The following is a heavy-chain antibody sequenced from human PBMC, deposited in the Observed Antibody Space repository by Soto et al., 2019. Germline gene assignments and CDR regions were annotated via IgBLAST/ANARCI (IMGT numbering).Heavy chain of an antibody. CDR3: ARERRYYGSGSYPYYYYGMDF. J-gene: IGHJ6*02. CDR2: ISAYNGNT. V-gene: IGHV1-18*01. Sequence: ASVKVSCKASGYTFTSYGISWVRQAPGQGLEWMGWISAYNGNTNYAQKLQGRVTMTTDTSTSTAYMELRSLRSDDTAVYYCARERRYYGSGSYPYYYYGMDFWGQGTTVTVSS. D-gene: IGHD3-10*01. CDR1: GYTFTSYG.